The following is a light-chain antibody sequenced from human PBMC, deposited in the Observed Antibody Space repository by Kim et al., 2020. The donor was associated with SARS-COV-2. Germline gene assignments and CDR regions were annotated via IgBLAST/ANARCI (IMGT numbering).Light chain of an antibody. Sequence: SYELTQPPSVSVSPGQTARITCSGDALPKQFAYWYQQKPGQAPLVVIYKDTERPSGIPERFSGSSSGTTVTLTISGVQAEDEADYYCQSSDNSAWVFGGG. V-gene: IGLV3-25*03. CDR2: KDT. CDR3: QSSDNSAWV. CDR1: ALPKQF. J-gene: IGLJ3*02.